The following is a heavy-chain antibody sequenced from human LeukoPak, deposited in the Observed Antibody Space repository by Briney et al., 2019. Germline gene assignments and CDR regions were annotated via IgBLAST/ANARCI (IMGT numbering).Heavy chain of an antibody. CDR2: INHSGST. D-gene: IGHD3-10*01. CDR1: GGSFSGYY. CDR3: ARTKTWFGELSFFDY. J-gene: IGHJ4*02. V-gene: IGHV4-34*01. Sequence: SETLSLTCAVYGGSFSGYYWSWIRQPPGKGLEWIGEINHSGSTNYNPSLKSRVTISVDTSKNQFSLKLSSVTAADTAVYYCARTKTWFGELSFFDYWGQGTPVTVSS.